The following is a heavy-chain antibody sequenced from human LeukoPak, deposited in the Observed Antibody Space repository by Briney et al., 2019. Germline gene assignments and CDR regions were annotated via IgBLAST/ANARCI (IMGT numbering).Heavy chain of an antibody. CDR2: IKLDGSEK. Sequence: GGSLRLSCAASGFTFSSYWMNWVRQAPEKGLEWVANIKLDGSEKYYVDSVKGRFTISRDNAKNSLYLQMNSLRAEDTAVYYCARDLGYDFWSGYYPGWFDPWGQGTLVTVSS. J-gene: IGHJ5*02. CDR3: ARDLGYDFWSGYYPGWFDP. V-gene: IGHV3-7*01. D-gene: IGHD3-3*01. CDR1: GFTFSSYW.